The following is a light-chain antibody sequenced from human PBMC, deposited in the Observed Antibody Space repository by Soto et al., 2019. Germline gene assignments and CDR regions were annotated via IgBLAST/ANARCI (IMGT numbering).Light chain of an antibody. CDR3: QQYGGSPFT. Sequence: EIVLTQSPGTLSLSPGERATLSCRASQSVSVNSLAWYQQKGGQAPRLLIYAASTRATGVPDRFSGTGSGTDFALTISRMETDAPAVYYCQQYGGSPFTFGPGTKVDIK. V-gene: IGKV3-20*01. J-gene: IGKJ3*01. CDR2: AAS. CDR1: QSVSVNS.